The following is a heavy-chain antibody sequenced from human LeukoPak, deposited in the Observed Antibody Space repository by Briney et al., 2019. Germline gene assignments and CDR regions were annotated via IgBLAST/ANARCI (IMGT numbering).Heavy chain of an antibody. D-gene: IGHD3-16*01. CDR3: ARAAGAWGPDGFDN. Sequence: ASVKVSCEAYGYTFMSHGISWVRQAPGQGLEWMGWISGSSSNTNYAQRRQGRVTMTTDTSTTTAYMELWSLGSDETAVYYGARAAGAWGPDGFDNWGQGTMVTVSS. CDR2: ISGSSSNT. CDR1: GYTFMSHG. J-gene: IGHJ3*02. V-gene: IGHV1-18*01.